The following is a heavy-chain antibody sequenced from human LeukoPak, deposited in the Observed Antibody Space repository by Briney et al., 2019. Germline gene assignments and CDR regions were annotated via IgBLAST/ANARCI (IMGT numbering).Heavy chain of an antibody. J-gene: IGHJ4*02. CDR2: INPDESEK. CDR3: ARFRTVAGNPLDC. D-gene: IGHD6-19*01. CDR1: GFTLSNYW. Sequence: GGSLRLSCAASGFTLSNYWMSWVRQAPGRGLEWVASINPDESEKYYEDSVKGRFTISRDNADNSLYLHMNTLRAEDTAVYYCARFRTVAGNPLDCWGQGTLVTVSS. V-gene: IGHV3-7*03.